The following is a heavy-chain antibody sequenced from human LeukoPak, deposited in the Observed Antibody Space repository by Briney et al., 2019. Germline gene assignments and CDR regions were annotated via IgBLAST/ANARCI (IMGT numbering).Heavy chain of an antibody. J-gene: IGHJ6*03. V-gene: IGHV4-39*07. CDR3: ARSQYDILTGCYMDV. CDR2: IYYSGST. Sequence: GSLRLSCAASGFTFSSYEMNWVRQPPGKGLEWIGSIYYSGSTYYNPSLKSRVTISVDTSKNQFSLKLSSVTAADTAVYYCARSQYDILTGCYMDVWGKGTTVTVSS. D-gene: IGHD3-9*01. CDR1: GFTFSSYE.